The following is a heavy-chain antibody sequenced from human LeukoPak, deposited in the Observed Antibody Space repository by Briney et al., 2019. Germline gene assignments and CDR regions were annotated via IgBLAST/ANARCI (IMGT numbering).Heavy chain of an antibody. D-gene: IGHD2-8*02. Sequence: ASVKVSCKASGYTFTSYGISWVRQAPGQGLEWMGWISAYNGNTNYAQKLQGRVTMTTDTSTSTAYMELRSLRSDDTAVYYCARDPEPIVPVVPDPLDYWGQGTLVTVSS. CDR3: ARDPEPIVPVVPDPLDY. CDR1: GYTFTSYG. V-gene: IGHV1-18*01. CDR2: ISAYNGNT. J-gene: IGHJ4*02.